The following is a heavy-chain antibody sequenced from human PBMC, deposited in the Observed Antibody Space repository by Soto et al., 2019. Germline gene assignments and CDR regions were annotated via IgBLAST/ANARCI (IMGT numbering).Heavy chain of an antibody. CDR1: GGSISGGGYY. J-gene: IGHJ2*01. CDR2: IYYSGNT. CDR3: ARQTLGSRYFDL. D-gene: IGHD7-27*01. V-gene: IGHV4-31*03. Sequence: QVQLQESGPGLVKPSQTLSLTCTVSGGSISGGGYYWTWIRQHPGKGLEWIGYIYYSGNTYYNPSLKGRVTISVGTSKNQFSLKLNSVTAADTAVYYCARQTLGSRYFDLWGRGTLVTVSS.